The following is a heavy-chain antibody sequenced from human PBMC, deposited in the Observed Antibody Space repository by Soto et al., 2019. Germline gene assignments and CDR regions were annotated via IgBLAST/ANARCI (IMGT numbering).Heavy chain of an antibody. Sequence: GGSLRLSCAASGFTFSSYGMHWVRQAPGKGLGWVAVISYDGSNKYYADSVKGRFTISRDNSKNTLYLQMNSLRAEDTAVYYCAKDRDNWNDVFYYYYGMDVWGQGTTVTVSS. CDR1: GFTFSSYG. CDR3: AKDRDNWNDVFYYYYGMDV. V-gene: IGHV3-30*18. D-gene: IGHD1-1*01. CDR2: ISYDGSNK. J-gene: IGHJ6*02.